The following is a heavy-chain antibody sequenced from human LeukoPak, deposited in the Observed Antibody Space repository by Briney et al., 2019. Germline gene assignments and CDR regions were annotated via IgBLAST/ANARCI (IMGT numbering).Heavy chain of an antibody. CDR1: GFTFSTYW. V-gene: IGHV3-74*01. Sequence: GGSLRLSCAASGFTFSTYWMHWVRQAPGKGLVWVSRINSDWSTTNYADSVKGRFTISRDNAKNTLYLQMNSLRAEDTAVYYCARARYSLDYWGQGTLVTVSS. J-gene: IGHJ4*02. D-gene: IGHD3-9*01. CDR3: ARARYSLDY. CDR2: INSDWSTT.